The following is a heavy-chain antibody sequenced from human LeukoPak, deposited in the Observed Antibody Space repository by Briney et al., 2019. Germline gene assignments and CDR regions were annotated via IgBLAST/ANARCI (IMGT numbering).Heavy chain of an antibody. D-gene: IGHD6-19*01. CDR1: GYTXTSYG. CDR2: ISAYNGNT. CDR3: SRAHSYSSGWSGYSDY. Sequence: ASVKVSCKASGYTXTSYGISWVRQAPGQGLEWMGWISAYNGNTNYAQKLQGRVTMTTDTSTSTAYMELRSLRPDDTAVYYCSRAHSYSSGWSGYSDYWGQGTLVTVSS. V-gene: IGHV1-18*01. J-gene: IGHJ4*02.